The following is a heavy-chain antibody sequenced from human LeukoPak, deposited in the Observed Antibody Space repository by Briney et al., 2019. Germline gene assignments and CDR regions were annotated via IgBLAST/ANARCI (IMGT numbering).Heavy chain of an antibody. J-gene: IGHJ3*02. CDR1: GGSISNYY. CDR2: IYYSGST. V-gene: IGHV4-59*01. CDR3: ARWRGEDSAFDI. Sequence: SETLSLTCTVSGGSISNYYWSWIRQPPGKGLEWIGYIYYSGSTNYNPSLKSRVTISVDTSKNQFSLKLSSVTAADTAVYYCARWRGEDSAFDIWGQGTMVTVSS. D-gene: IGHD3-16*01.